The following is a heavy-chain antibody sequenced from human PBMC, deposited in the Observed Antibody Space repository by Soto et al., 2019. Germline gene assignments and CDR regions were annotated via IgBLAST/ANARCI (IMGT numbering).Heavy chain of an antibody. CDR2: TSGSGFST. Sequence: EVQLLDSGGGLVQPGGSRRLLLEAPGLPFTSKAISWVRQAPGKGLEWVSGTSGSGFSTNYADSVKGRFTISRDNTKNTLYLQMNSLRAEDTAVYYCAKVRDYGDYWDAFDIWGQGTMVTVSS. CDR3: AKVRDYGDYWDAFDI. D-gene: IGHD4-17*01. J-gene: IGHJ3*02. CDR1: GLPFTSKA. V-gene: IGHV3-23*01.